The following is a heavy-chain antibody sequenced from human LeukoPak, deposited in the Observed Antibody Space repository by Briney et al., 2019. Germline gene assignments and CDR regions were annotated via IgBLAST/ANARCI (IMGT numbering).Heavy chain of an antibody. CDR3: AISPEDYDILTGYDPSY. J-gene: IGHJ4*02. D-gene: IGHD3-9*01. V-gene: IGHV3-30-3*01. CDR1: GFTVSTNY. CDR2: ISYDGSNK. Sequence: GGSLRLSCAASGFTVSTNYMSWVRQGPGKGLEWVAIISYDGSNKYYADSVKGRFTISRDNSKNTLYLQMNSLRAEDTAVYYCAISPEDYDILTGYDPSYWGQGTLVTVSS.